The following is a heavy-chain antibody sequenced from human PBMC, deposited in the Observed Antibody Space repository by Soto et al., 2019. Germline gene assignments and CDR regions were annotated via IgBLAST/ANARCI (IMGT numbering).Heavy chain of an antibody. J-gene: IGHJ4*02. V-gene: IGHV4-34*01. Sequence: SETLSLTCAVYGGSFSGYYWSWIRQPPGKGLEWIGEINHSGSTNYNPSLKSRVTISVDTSKNQFSLKLSSVTAADTAVYYCARGGFARLYYFDYWGQGTLVTVSS. CDR3: ARGGFARLYYFDY. CDR1: GGSFSGYY. D-gene: IGHD6-6*01. CDR2: INHSGST.